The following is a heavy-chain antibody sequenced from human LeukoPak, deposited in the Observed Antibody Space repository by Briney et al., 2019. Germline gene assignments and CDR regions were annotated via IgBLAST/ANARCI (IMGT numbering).Heavy chain of an antibody. V-gene: IGHV3-23*01. CDR2: ISGSGGST. CDR3: AKVENRYSYGYVDY. D-gene: IGHD5-18*01. CDR1: GFTFSSYA. Sequence: GGSLRLSCAASGFTFSSYAMSWVRQAPGKGLEWVSAISGSGGSTYYADSVKGRFTISRDNSKNTLYLQMNSLRAEDTAVYYCAKVENRYSYGYVDYWGQGTLVTVSS. J-gene: IGHJ4*02.